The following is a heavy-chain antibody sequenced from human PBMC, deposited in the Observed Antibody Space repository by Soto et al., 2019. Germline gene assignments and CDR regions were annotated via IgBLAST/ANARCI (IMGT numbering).Heavy chain of an antibody. J-gene: IGHJ4*02. CDR1: GFTVSSNY. Sequence: EVQLVETGGGLIQPGGSLRLSCAASGFTVSSNYMSWVRQAPGKGLEWVSVIYSGGSTYYADSVKGRFTISRDNSKNTLYLQMNSLRAEDTAVYYCARVGGYSYGEVSYWGQGTLVTVSS. CDR2: IYSGGST. V-gene: IGHV3-53*02. CDR3: ARVGGYSYGEVSY. D-gene: IGHD5-18*01.